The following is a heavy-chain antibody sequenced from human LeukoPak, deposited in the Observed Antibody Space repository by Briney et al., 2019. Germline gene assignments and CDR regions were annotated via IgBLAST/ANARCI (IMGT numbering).Heavy chain of an antibody. D-gene: IGHD2-15*01. Sequence: GGSLRLSCAASGFTFTDYSMNWFRQAPGKGLEWVSYISSSGSSIYYADSVKGRFTISRDNAKNSLDLQMNSLRVEDAAIYYCARVRGRSTWYGGGLDCWGQGTLVTVSS. CDR1: GFTFTDYS. CDR3: ARVRGRSTWYGGGLDC. V-gene: IGHV3-48*04. CDR2: ISSSGSSI. J-gene: IGHJ4*02.